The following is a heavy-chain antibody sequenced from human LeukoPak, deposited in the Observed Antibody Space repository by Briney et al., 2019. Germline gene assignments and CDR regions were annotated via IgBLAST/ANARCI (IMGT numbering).Heavy chain of an antibody. D-gene: IGHD3-22*01. CDR1: GYTFTSYD. CDR2: MNPNSGNT. V-gene: IGHV1-8*03. Sequence: ASVKVSCKASGYTFTSYDINWVRQATGQGLEWMGWMNPNSGNTGYAQKFQGRVTITRNTSISTAYMELSSLRSEDTAVYYCARGPNYYDSSGYYSFDYWGQGTLVTVSS. CDR3: ARGPNYYDSSGYYSFDY. J-gene: IGHJ4*02.